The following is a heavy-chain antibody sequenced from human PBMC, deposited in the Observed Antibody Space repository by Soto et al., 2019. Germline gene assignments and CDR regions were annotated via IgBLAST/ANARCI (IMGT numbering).Heavy chain of an antibody. CDR3: ARGGAMGVDY. CDR2: IYFDGITT. CDR1: GFTFNTHW. D-gene: IGHD1-26*01. Sequence: EVQLVESGGGVVQPGGSLRLSCTASGFTFNTHWMHWVRQAPGKGLVLVSRIYFDGITTNYADSVKGRLTVSRDNAKNTVYLRVNTLRDEDTAVYYCARGGAMGVDYWGQGTLVTVSS. J-gene: IGHJ4*02. V-gene: IGHV3-74*01.